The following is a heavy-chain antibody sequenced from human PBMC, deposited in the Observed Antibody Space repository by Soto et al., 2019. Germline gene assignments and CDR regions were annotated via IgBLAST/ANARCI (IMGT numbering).Heavy chain of an antibody. J-gene: IGHJ4*02. CDR3: AGARRHYYYDSSGYYYDY. D-gene: IGHD3-22*01. Sequence: QVQLVQSGAEVKKPGSSVKVSCKASGGTFSSYAISWVRQAPGQGLEWMGGIIPIFGTANYAQKFQGRVTITADESTGTPYMELSSLRSEDTAVYYCAGARRHYYYDSSGYYYDYWGQGTLVTVSS. CDR2: IIPIFGTA. V-gene: IGHV1-69*01. CDR1: GGTFSSYA.